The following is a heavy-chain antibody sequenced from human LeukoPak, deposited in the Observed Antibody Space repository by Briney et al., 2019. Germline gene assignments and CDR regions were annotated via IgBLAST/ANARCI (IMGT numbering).Heavy chain of an antibody. D-gene: IGHD3-22*01. V-gene: IGHV4-31*03. Sequence: PSETLSLTCTVSGGSISSGGYYWSWIRQHPGKGLEWIGYIYYSGSTYYNPSLKSRVTISVDTSKNQFSLKLSSVTAADTAVYYCASHADYYDSSGFDYWGQGTLVTVSS. CDR3: ASHADYYDSSGFDY. CDR1: GGSISSGGYY. J-gene: IGHJ4*02. CDR2: IYYSGST.